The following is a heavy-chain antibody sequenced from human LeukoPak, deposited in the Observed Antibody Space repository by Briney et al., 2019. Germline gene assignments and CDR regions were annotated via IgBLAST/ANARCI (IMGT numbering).Heavy chain of an antibody. CDR2: IYYTGST. D-gene: IGHD2-8*01. Sequence: SETLSLTCTVSVGSITSYYWSWFRQSPGKGLEWIGYIYYTGSTNYNPSLKGRVTMSVDTSKNQFSLSLSSVTAADTAVYYCARGETLMAFAEYWGQGTLVTVSS. CDR3: ARGETLMAFAEY. J-gene: IGHJ4*02. CDR1: VGSITSYY. V-gene: IGHV4-59*01.